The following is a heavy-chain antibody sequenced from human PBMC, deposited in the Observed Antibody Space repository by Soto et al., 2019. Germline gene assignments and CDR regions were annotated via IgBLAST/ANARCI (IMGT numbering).Heavy chain of an antibody. CDR3: ARGGEQWLVFYFDY. CDR2: IIPIFGTA. Sequence: QVQLVQSGAEVKKPGSSVKVSCEASGGTFSSYAISWVRQAPGQGLEWMGGIIPIFGTANYAQKFQGRVTITADESTSTAYMELSSLRSEDTAVYYCARGGEQWLVFYFDYWGQGTLVTVSS. CDR1: GGTFSSYA. V-gene: IGHV1-69*01. D-gene: IGHD6-19*01. J-gene: IGHJ4*02.